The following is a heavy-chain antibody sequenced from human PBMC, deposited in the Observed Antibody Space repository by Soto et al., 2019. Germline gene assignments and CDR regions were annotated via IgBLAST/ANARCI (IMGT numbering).Heavy chain of an antibody. CDR2: IYYTGIT. CDR1: GGSISSGGYY. Sequence: SETLSLTCTVSGGSISSGGYYWTWIRQHPGKGLEWIGYIYYTGITYYNPSLKSRVTISVGTSKNQFSLKVTSVTAADTAVYYCARLHGYCISSSCHGHYAMDVWGQGTTVTVSS. D-gene: IGHD2-2*01. V-gene: IGHV4-31*03. CDR3: ARLHGYCISSSCHGHYAMDV. J-gene: IGHJ6*02.